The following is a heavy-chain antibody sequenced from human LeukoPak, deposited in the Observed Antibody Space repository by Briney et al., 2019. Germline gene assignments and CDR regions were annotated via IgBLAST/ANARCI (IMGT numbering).Heavy chain of an antibody. CDR1: GGSFSSGSYY. J-gene: IGHJ4*02. CDR2: IYYTGST. V-gene: IGHV4-61*01. CDR3: ARGPHGSDS. Sequence: SETLSLTCTVSGGSFSSGSYYWRWIRQPPGTGLEWIAYIYYTGSTNYNPSLKSRVTISVDTSKNQFSLKLSSVTAADTAVDYCARGPHGSDSWGQGTLVTVSS. D-gene: IGHD3-10*01.